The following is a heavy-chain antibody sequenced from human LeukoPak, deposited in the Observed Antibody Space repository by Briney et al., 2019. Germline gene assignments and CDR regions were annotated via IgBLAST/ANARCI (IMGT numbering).Heavy chain of an antibody. CDR1: GFAFSSYA. Sequence: PGGSLGLSCAASGFAFSSYAMSWVRQAPGKGLEWVSASSGSGGSTYYADSVKGRFTISRDNSKNTLYLQMNSLRAEDTAVYYCARGHDFWSGYLYWGQGPLVTVSS. J-gene: IGHJ4*02. CDR3: ARGHDFWSGYLY. V-gene: IGHV3-23*01. D-gene: IGHD3-3*01. CDR2: SSGSGGST.